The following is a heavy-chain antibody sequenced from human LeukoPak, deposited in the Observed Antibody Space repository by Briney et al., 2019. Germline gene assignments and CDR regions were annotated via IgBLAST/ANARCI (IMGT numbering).Heavy chain of an antibody. CDR2: IYYSGSS. D-gene: IGHD6-19*01. J-gene: IGHJ4*02. V-gene: IGHV4-39*01. CDR1: GGSISSSTYF. Sequence: KASETLSLTCTVSGGSISSSTYFWGWIRQPPGKGLDWIGSIYYSGSSYYNPSLKSRVTISVDTSKSRFSLKLSSVTAADTAVYYCARHMYSGAWYYFDYWGQGTLVTVSS. CDR3: ARHMYSGAWYYFDY.